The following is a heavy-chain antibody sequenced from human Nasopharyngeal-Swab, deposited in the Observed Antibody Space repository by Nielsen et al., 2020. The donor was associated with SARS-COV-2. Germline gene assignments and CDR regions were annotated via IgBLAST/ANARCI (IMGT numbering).Heavy chain of an antibody. CDR2: IKSITDGGTT. V-gene: IGHV3-15*01. CDR1: GVIFTDAW. Sequence: GGSLRLSCAASGVIFTDAWMTWVRQPPGKGLEWVGRIKSITDGGTTDYAAPVKGRFTISRDDSKNTLYLQMNSLKTEDTAVYYCTTETGSTFYYYYMDVWGKGTTVTVSS. J-gene: IGHJ6*03. CDR3: TTETGSTFYYYYMDV. D-gene: IGHD5/OR15-5a*01.